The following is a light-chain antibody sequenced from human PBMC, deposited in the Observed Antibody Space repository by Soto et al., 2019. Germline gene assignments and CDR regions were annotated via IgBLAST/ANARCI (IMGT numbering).Light chain of an antibody. Sequence: QSALTQPASVSGSPGQSITISCTGTSSDVGAYNYDSWYQQYPGEAPKVIIYDVSHRPAGVSNRFSGSKSGNTASLTISGLQTQDDAYYYCSSYTSDTTYVFGTGTKVTVL. V-gene: IGLV2-14*01. CDR3: SSYTSDTTYV. CDR2: DVS. J-gene: IGLJ1*01. CDR1: SSDVGAYNY.